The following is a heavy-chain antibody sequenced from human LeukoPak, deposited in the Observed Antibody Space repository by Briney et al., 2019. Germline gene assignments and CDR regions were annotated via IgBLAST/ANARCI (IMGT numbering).Heavy chain of an antibody. CDR1: GGTFSSYV. V-gene: IGHV1-69*05. J-gene: IGHJ5*02. Sequence: SVKVSCKASGGTFSSYVISWVRQAPGQGLEWMGGIIPIFGTANYAQKFQGRVTITTDESTSTAYMELSSLRSEDTAVYYCATLQSYWFDPWGQGTLVTVSS. CDR2: IIPIFGTA. D-gene: IGHD4-11*01. CDR3: ATLQSYWFDP.